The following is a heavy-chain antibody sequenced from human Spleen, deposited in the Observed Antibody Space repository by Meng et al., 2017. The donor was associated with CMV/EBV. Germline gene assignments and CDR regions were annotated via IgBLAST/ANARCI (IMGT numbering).Heavy chain of an antibody. CDR2: INWEGRNT. J-gene: IGHJ3*02. Sequence: GGSLRLSCAASGFNFAEYTMHWVRQRPGRGLEWLSIINWEGRNTFYADSVKGRFIISRDNRNNSLYLQMNSLRTEDTALYFCAKTGTYADAFDTWGLGTAVTVSS. CDR3: AKTGTYADAFDT. D-gene: IGHD2-2*01. CDR1: GFNFAEYT. V-gene: IGHV3-43*01.